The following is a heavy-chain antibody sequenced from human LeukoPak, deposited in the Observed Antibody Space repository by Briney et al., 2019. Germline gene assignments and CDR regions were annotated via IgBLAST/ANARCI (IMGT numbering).Heavy chain of an antibody. CDR2: ISYDGSNK. CDR1: GFTFSSYG. V-gene: IGHV3-30*18. J-gene: IGHJ4*02. Sequence: QSGGSLRLSCAASGFTFSSYGMHWVRQAPGKGLEWVAVISYDGSNKYYADSVKGRFTISRDNSKNTLYLQMNSLRAEDTAVYYCAKDLGQWGQGTLVTVSS. D-gene: IGHD7-27*01. CDR3: AKDLGQ.